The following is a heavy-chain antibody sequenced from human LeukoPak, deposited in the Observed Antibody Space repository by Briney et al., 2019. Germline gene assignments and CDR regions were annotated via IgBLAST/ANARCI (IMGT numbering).Heavy chain of an antibody. V-gene: IGHV3-9*01. Sequence: GRSLRLSCAASGFTFDDYAMHWVRQAPGKGLEWVSGISWNSGSIGYADSVKGRFTISRDNAKNSLYLQMNSLRAEDTAVYYCARVTWLSAAGTEGNFDYWGQGTLVTVSS. CDR1: GFTFDDYA. CDR2: ISWNSGSI. J-gene: IGHJ4*02. CDR3: ARVTWLSAAGTEGNFDY. D-gene: IGHD6-13*01.